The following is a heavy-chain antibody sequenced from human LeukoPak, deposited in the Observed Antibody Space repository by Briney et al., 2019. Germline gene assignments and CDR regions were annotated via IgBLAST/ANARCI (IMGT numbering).Heavy chain of an antibody. D-gene: IGHD6-6*01. V-gene: IGHV3-20*01. CDR2: INWNGGST. J-gene: IGHJ5*02. CDR3: ARDLRQYSSSPNWFDP. CDR1: GFTFDDYG. Sequence: GSLRLSCAASGFTFDDYGMSWVRQAPGKGLEWVSGINWNGGSTGYADSVEGRFTISRDNAKNSLYLQMNSLRAEDTALYHCARDLRQYSSSPNWFDPWGQGTLVTVSS.